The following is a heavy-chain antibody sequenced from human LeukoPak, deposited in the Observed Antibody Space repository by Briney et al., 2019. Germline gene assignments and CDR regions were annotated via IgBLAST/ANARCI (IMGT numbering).Heavy chain of an antibody. D-gene: IGHD3-10*01. Sequence: GGSLRLSCAASGFTFSSYAMSWVRQAPGKGLEWVSAISGSGGSTYYADSVKGRFTISRDNSKNTLYLQMNSLRAEDTAVYYCAKGYITMVRETDYCFDIWGQGTMVTVSS. CDR1: GFTFSSYA. CDR3: AKGYITMVRETDYCFDI. CDR2: ISGSGGST. V-gene: IGHV3-23*01. J-gene: IGHJ3*02.